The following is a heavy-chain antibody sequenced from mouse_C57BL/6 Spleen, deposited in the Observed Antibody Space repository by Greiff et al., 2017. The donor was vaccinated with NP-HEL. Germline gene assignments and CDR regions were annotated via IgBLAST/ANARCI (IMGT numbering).Heavy chain of an antibody. J-gene: IGHJ3*01. CDR1: GFTFSDYG. CDR3: ARSLYYGSSQAWFAY. CDR2: ISSGSSTI. Sequence: EVKLMESGGGLVKPGGSLKLSCAASGFTFSDYGMHWVRQAPEKGLAWVAYISSGSSTIYYADTVKGRFTISRDNAKNTLFLQMTSLRSEDTAMYYCARSLYYGSSQAWFAYWGQGTLVTVSA. V-gene: IGHV5-17*01. D-gene: IGHD1-1*01.